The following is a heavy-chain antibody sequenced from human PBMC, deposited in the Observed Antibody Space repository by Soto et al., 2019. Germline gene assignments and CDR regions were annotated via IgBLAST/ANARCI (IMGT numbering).Heavy chain of an antibody. D-gene: IGHD3-22*01. CDR3: ARRGDQFDSSGYYRV. J-gene: IGHJ4*02. Sequence: QVQLQESGPGLVKPSETLSLTCTVSGTSISGYYWSWIRQPRGKGREWVGYIDYTGSTNYNPSLKSRVTISLDTSKKQFSLRLNSVTAADTAVYYCARRGDQFDSSGYYRVWGQGTLVTVSS. CDR1: GTSISGYY. V-gene: IGHV4-59*01. CDR2: IDYTGST.